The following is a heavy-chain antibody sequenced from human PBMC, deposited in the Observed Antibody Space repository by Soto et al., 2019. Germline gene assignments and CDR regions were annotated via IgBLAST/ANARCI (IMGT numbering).Heavy chain of an antibody. D-gene: IGHD3-3*01. V-gene: IGHV3-15*01. Sequence: GGSLRLSCAASGFTFSNAWMSWVRQAPGKGLEWVGRIKSKTDGGTTDYAAPVKGRFTISRDDSKNTLYLQMNSLKTEDTAVYYCTAEYYDFWSGYLDYWGQGTLVTVSS. CDR2: IKSKTDGGTT. CDR1: GFTFSNAW. J-gene: IGHJ4*02. CDR3: TAEYYDFWSGYLDY.